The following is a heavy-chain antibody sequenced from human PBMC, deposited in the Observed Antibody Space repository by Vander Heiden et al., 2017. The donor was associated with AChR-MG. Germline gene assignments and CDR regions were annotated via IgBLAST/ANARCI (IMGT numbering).Heavy chain of an antibody. D-gene: IGHD6-19*01. Sequence: EVQLVESGGGLVQPGRSLRLSCAASGFSFDAYAMHWVRRAPGKGLEWVSGISWNSGSIGYADSVKGRFTISRDNAKNSLYLQMNSLRAEDTALYYCAKDRRVRGSGWYYFDYWGQGTLVTVSS. CDR1: GFSFDAYA. J-gene: IGHJ4*02. V-gene: IGHV3-9*01. CDR3: AKDRRVRGSGWYYFDY. CDR2: ISWNSGSI.